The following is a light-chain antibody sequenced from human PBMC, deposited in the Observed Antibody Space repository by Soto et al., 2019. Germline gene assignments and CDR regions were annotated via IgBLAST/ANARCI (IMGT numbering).Light chain of an antibody. CDR2: TSS. CDR1: QSISTS. Sequence: DIQLTQSPSSLSASVGDRVTITCRASQSISTSLNWYQQKPGKAPNLLIFTSSNLESGVPSRFSGSGSGTEFTLTISSLQPDDFATYYCQQYNSYSAFGQGTKVDIK. J-gene: IGKJ1*01. CDR3: QQYNSYSA. V-gene: IGKV1-5*01.